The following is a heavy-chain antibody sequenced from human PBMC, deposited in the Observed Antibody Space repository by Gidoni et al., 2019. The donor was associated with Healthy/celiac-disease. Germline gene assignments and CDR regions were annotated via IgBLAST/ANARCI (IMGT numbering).Heavy chain of an antibody. CDR3: ARDREYYDILTGYYYYGMDV. J-gene: IGHJ6*02. Sequence: SVKVRFTISRDNAKNTLYLQMNSLRAEDTAVYYCARDREYYDILTGYYYYGMDVWGQGTTVTVSS. D-gene: IGHD3-9*01. V-gene: IGHV3-74*01.